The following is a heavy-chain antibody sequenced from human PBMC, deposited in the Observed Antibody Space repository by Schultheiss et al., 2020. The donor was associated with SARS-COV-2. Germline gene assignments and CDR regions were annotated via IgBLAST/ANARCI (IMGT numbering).Heavy chain of an antibody. Sequence: SETLSLTCAVSGGSITSENWWTWVRQPPGKGLEWIGSMFYTDNTYYNPPLKSRVTISADTSKNQFSLKLSSVTATDTAVYYCVSTSDIVVAVATTWGQGTLVTVSS. J-gene: IGHJ1*01. CDR2: MFYTDNT. CDR3: VSTSDIVVAVATT. CDR1: GGSITSENW. D-gene: IGHD2-15*01. V-gene: IGHV4-39*01.